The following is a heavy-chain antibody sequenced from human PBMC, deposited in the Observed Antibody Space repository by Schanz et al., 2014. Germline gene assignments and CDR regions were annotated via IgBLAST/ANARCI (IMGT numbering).Heavy chain of an antibody. CDR3: ARVQDDILTGSEYYYGMDV. CDR1: GYTFSDYG. Sequence: QVQLVQSGDEVKKPGASVKVSCKTSGYTFSDYGITWVRQAPGQGLEWMGWISPYNGNTNYAPKVQGRVTVTTDTSTSTAYMELRSLRSDDTAVYYCARVQDDILTGSEYYYGMDVWGQGTTVTVSS. V-gene: IGHV1-18*01. CDR2: ISPYNGNT. J-gene: IGHJ6*02. D-gene: IGHD3-9*01.